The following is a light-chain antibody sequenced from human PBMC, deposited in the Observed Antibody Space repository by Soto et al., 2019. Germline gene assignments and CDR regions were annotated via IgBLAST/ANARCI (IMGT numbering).Light chain of an antibody. CDR2: GDN. J-gene: IGLJ2*01. V-gene: IGLV1-40*01. CDR1: SSNLGAGYD. CDR3: SSYTSSSTVV. Sequence: QSVLTQPPSVSGAPGQRVTMSCTGTSSNLGAGYDVHWYQQFPGAAPKLLIYGDNNRPSGVPDRFSGSKSGPSASLAITGLQAEDEADYYCSSYTSSSTVVFGGGTKLTVL.